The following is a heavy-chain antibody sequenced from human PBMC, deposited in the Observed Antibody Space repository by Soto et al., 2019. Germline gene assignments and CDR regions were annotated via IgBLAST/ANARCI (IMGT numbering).Heavy chain of an antibody. Sequence: EVQLLESGGGLVQRRGSLRLSCAASGFTFSTYAMSWVRQAPGKGLEWVSAIGGGVGSAYYADSVKGRFTISRDNSKNTLYLQMNSLRAEDTAVYYCAKDRYCSGGSCYSDFDYWGQGTLVTVSS. CDR2: IGGGVGSA. V-gene: IGHV3-23*01. CDR1: GFTFSTYA. CDR3: AKDRYCSGGSCYSDFDY. D-gene: IGHD2-15*01. J-gene: IGHJ4*02.